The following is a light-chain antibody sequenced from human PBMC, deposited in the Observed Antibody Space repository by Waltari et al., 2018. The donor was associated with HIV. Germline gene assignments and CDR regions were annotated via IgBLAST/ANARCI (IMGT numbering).Light chain of an antibody. V-gene: IGLV2-14*01. Sequence: QSALTQPASVSGSPGQSITISCTGTSSDVGGYNYVSWYQQHPCKAPKLMIYEVSNRPSWLSDRFSGYKSVNTASPTISGLQAEDESDYYCSSYTRSSTLVFGGGTKLTVV. J-gene: IGLJ2*01. CDR3: SSYTRSSTLV. CDR2: EVS. CDR1: SSDVGGYNY.